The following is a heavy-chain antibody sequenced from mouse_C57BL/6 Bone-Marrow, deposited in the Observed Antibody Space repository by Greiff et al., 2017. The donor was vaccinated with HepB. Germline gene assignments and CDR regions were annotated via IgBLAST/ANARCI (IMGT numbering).Heavy chain of an antibody. Sequence: QVQLKESGAELVKPGASVKISCKASGYAFSSYWMNWVKQRPGKGLEWIGQIYPGDGDTNYNGKFKGKATLTADKSSSTAYMQLSSLTSEDSAVYCCTRAPSCYGSFDYWGQGTPVTVSA. J-gene: IGHJ2*01. D-gene: IGHD1-1*01. CDR1: GYAFSSYW. V-gene: IGHV1-80*01. CDR3: TRAPSCYGSFDY. CDR2: IYPGDGDT.